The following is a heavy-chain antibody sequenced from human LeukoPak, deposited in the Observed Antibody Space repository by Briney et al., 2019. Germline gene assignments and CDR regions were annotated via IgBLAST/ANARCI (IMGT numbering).Heavy chain of an antibody. CDR3: ATWPGGWYGEDS. V-gene: IGHV3-53*01. J-gene: IGHJ4*02. D-gene: IGHD6-19*01. CDR1: GFTVSSNF. Sequence: EGSLRLSCAASGFTVSSNFMSWVRQAPGKGLEWVSVIYGGGSTYYADSVKGRFTISRDTSKNMLHLQMNSLRAEDTAVYYCATWPGGWYGEDSWGQGTLVTVSS. CDR2: IYGGGST.